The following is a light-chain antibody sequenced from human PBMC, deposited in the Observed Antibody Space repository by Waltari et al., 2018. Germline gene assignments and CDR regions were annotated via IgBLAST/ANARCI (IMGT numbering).Light chain of an antibody. V-gene: IGKV6-21*02. CDR3: HQSSKLPIT. J-gene: IGKJ5*01. CDR1: QSIGRS. Sequence: TCRASQSIGRSLHWYQRKPGQSPDLLIQYASQTISGVPSRFSGSGSGTDVTLNITRLEAEDAATYVCHQSSKLPITFGQGTRLDI. CDR2: YAS.